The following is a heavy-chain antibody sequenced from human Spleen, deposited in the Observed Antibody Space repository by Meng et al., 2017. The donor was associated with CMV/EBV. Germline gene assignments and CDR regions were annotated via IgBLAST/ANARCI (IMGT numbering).Heavy chain of an antibody. CDR1: GYSFSSYW. J-gene: IGHJ4*02. CDR2: IYPDDSDT. D-gene: IGHD3-22*01. CDR3: ARPHYDSSGYYPDY. Sequence: GSGYSFSSYWIGWVRQMPGKGLEWMGIIYPDDSDTRYSPSFQGQVTISADKSISTAYLQWSSLKASDTAMYFCARPHYDSSGYYPDYWGQGTLVTVSS. V-gene: IGHV5-51*01.